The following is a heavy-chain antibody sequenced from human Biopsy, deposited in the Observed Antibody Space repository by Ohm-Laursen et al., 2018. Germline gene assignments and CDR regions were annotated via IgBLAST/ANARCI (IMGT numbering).Heavy chain of an antibody. J-gene: IGHJ4*02. V-gene: IGHV3-53*01. CDR2: IYLDGNT. CDR3: VRGRAY. Sequence: SLRLSCTASGFTVSTTYMCWVRQAPGKGLEWVSIIYLDGNTYYTDSVKGRFTISRDNSKNALYLQMNSLRPADTAKYDCVRGRAYWGQGTLVTVSS. CDR1: GFTVSTTY.